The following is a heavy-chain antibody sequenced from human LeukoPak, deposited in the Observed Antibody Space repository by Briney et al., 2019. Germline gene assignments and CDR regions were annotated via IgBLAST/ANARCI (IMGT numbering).Heavy chain of an antibody. D-gene: IGHD1-26*01. Sequence: SETLSLTCTVSGGSISSYYWSWIRQPPGKGLEWIGYISYSGSTNYNPSLKSRVTISVDTSKNQFSLKLSSVTAADTAVYYCARGYSGSYYHYYYYMDVWGKGTTVTVSS. J-gene: IGHJ6*03. CDR2: ISYSGST. CDR3: ARGYSGSYYHYYYYMDV. V-gene: IGHV4-59*01. CDR1: GGSISSYY.